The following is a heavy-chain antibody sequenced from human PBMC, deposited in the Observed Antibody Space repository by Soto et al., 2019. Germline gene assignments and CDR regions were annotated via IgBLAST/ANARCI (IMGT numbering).Heavy chain of an antibody. CDR3: ARLQDSSGYYGEYYSGIDV. D-gene: IGHD3-22*01. CDR1: GYTFTSYA. J-gene: IGHJ6*02. Sequence: ASVKVSCKASGYTFTSYAMHWVRQAPGQRLEWMGWINAGNGNTKYSQKFQGRVTITRDTSASTAYMELSSLRSEDTAVYYCARLQDSSGYYGEYYSGIDVWGQGTTVTVSS. V-gene: IGHV1-3*01. CDR2: INAGNGNT.